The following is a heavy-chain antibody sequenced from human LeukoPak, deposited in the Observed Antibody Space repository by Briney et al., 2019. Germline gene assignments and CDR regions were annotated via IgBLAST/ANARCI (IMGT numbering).Heavy chain of an antibody. CDR1: GFTFSSYA. D-gene: IGHD1-26*01. CDR3: AKAPSGIVGATYYFDY. J-gene: IGHJ4*02. Sequence: GGSLRLSCAASGFTFSSYAMSWVRQAPGKGLEWVSAISGSGGSTYYADSVKGRFTISRDNSKNTLYLQMNSLRAEDTAVYYCAKAPSGIVGATYYFDYWGQGTLVTVSS. V-gene: IGHV3-23*01. CDR2: ISGSGGST.